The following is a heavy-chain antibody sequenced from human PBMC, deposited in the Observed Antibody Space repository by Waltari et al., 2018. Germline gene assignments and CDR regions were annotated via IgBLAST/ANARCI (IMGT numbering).Heavy chain of an antibody. V-gene: IGHV4-34*01. CDR1: GGSFGGYY. D-gene: IGHD3-22*01. Sequence: QVQLQQWGAGLLKPSETLSLTCAVYGGSFGGYYWSWIRQPPGKGLEWIGEINHSGSTNYNPSLKSRVTISVDTSKNQFSLKLSSVTAADTAVYYCARTSSGYYFNYFDYWGQGTLVTVSS. J-gene: IGHJ4*02. CDR2: INHSGST. CDR3: ARTSSGYYFNYFDY.